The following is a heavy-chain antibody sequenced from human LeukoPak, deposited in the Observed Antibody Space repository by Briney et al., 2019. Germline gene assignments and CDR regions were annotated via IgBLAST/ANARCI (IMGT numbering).Heavy chain of an antibody. D-gene: IGHD6-19*01. CDR2: IKQDGNEK. CDR3: ARDQIAVAGPADY. CDR1: GFRFNTYW. J-gene: IGHJ4*02. Sequence: PGGSLRLSCAASGFRFNTYWMSWVRQAPGKGLEWVANIKQDGNEKYYADSVKGRFTISRDNGKNSLDLQMNSLRADDTAVYYCARDQIAVAGPADYWGQGTLVTVSS. V-gene: IGHV3-7*01.